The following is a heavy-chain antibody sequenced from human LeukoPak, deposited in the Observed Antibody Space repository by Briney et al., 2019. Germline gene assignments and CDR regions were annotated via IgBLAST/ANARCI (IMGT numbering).Heavy chain of an antibody. Sequence: ASVKVSCKASGYTFTSYDINWVRQAPGQGLEWMGWINPNSGGTNYAQKFQGRVTMTRDTSISTAYMELSRLRSDDTAVYYCARSFLIAVAGEIGYWGQGTLVTVSS. CDR2: INPNSGGT. CDR1: GYTFTSYD. V-gene: IGHV1-2*02. J-gene: IGHJ4*02. CDR3: ARSFLIAVAGEIGY. D-gene: IGHD6-19*01.